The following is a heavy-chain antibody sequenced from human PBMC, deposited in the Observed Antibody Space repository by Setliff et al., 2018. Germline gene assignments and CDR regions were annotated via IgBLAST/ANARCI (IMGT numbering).Heavy chain of an antibody. Sequence: SETLSLTCKVSGDSMNSGVYYWAWIRQPPGKGLEWIGRIYSGGTTYYNSSLKSRVTISVDTSKSQFTLRLNSVTAADTAVYYCARTGTYRYFDYWGRGTLVTVSS. CDR1: GDSMNSGVYY. V-gene: IGHV4-39*01. CDR2: IYSGGTT. CDR3: ARTGTYRYFDY. D-gene: IGHD1-1*01. J-gene: IGHJ4*02.